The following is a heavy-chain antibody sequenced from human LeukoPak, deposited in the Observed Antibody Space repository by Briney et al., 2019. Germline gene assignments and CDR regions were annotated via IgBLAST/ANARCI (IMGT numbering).Heavy chain of an antibody. CDR2: VHTSGST. D-gene: IGHD6-19*01. V-gene: IGHV4-4*07. CDR1: GDSITNYY. CDR3: ARDSGSGWPLFDD. Sequence: SETLSLTCTVSGDSITNYYWTWIRQSAGKGPEWIGRVHTSGSTSYNPSLKSRLSMSVDTSKNQFSLLLSSVTAADTAVYFCARDSGSGWPLFDDWGQGTLVTVSS. J-gene: IGHJ4*02.